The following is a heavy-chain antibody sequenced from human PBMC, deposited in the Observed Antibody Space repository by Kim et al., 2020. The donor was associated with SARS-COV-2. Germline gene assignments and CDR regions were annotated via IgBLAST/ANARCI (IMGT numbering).Heavy chain of an antibody. CDR3: ARARNGDYGLVDY. V-gene: IGHV1-69*13. CDR2: IIPIFGTA. CDR1: GCTFSSYA. D-gene: IGHD4-17*01. J-gene: IGHJ4*02. Sequence: SVKVSCKASGCTFSSYAISWVRQAPGQGLEWMGGIIPIFGTANYAQKFQGRVTLTADESTSTAYMELSSLRSEDTAVYYCARARNGDYGLVDYWGQGTLVTVSS.